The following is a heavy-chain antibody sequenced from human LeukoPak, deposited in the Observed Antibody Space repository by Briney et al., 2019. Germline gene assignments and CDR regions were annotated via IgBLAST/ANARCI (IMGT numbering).Heavy chain of an antibody. Sequence: PGGSLRLSCAASGFTFSTYTMNWVRQAPGKGLEGVSTIGGSGDKTFYADSVKGRFTISRDNSKNMVHLQMNSLTGEDTALYYCVRRGDASSGWGDHDFWGQGALVTVSS. CDR3: VRRGDASSGWGDHDF. D-gene: IGHD6-19*01. J-gene: IGHJ4*02. CDR1: GFTFSTYT. V-gene: IGHV3-23*01. CDR2: IGGSGDKT.